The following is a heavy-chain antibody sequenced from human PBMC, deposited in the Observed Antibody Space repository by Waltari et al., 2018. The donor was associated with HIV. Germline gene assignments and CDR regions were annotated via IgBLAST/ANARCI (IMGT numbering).Heavy chain of an antibody. CDR2: IIPVFRTI. J-gene: IGHJ6*02. Sequence: QVQLVQSGAEVKRPGSSVKVSCRASGGTFRNNGVNWVRQAPGQGLEWIGGIIPVFRTINYSQKFKGRVTIIADKSEITVYMDLSSLRADDTAVYYCTTGGLWAVTEGYYFGMDVWGQGTTVTVSS. D-gene: IGHD6-19*01. V-gene: IGHV1-69*06. CDR3: TTGGLWAVTEGYYFGMDV. CDR1: GGTFRNNG.